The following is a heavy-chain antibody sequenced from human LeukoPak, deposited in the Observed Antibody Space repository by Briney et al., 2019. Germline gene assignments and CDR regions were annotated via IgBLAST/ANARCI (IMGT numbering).Heavy chain of an antibody. Sequence: PGGSLRLSCAASGFTLSSHAMSWVRQAPGKGLEWVSAVSGSGDNTYYADSVKGRFTISRDNSKNTLYLHMSSLRAEDTAVYYCACTAYYYYYLDVWGKGTTVTVSS. D-gene: IGHD5-18*01. V-gene: IGHV3-23*01. CDR3: ACTAYYYYYLDV. CDR2: VSGSGDNT. J-gene: IGHJ6*03. CDR1: GFTLSSHA.